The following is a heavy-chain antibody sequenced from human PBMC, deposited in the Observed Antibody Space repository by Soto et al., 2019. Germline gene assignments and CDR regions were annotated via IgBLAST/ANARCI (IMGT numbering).Heavy chain of an antibody. D-gene: IGHD5-12*01. CDR3: ARQTSGYDLYYYYYMDV. CDR2: IYYSGST. Sequence: SETLSLTCTVSGGCISSSSYYWGWIRQPPGKGLEWIGSIYYSGSTYYNPSLKSRVTISVDTSKNQFSLKLSSVTAADTAVYYCARQTSGYDLYYYYYMDVWGKGTTVTVSS. CDR1: GGCISSSSYY. V-gene: IGHV4-39*01. J-gene: IGHJ6*03.